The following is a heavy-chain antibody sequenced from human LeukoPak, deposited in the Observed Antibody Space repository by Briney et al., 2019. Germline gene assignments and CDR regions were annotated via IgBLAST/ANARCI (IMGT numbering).Heavy chain of an antibody. V-gene: IGHV3-7*01. Sequence: PGGSLRLSCAASGFTFSSYWMSWVRQAPGKGLEWVANIKQDGSERYYVDSVKGRFTIYRDNAKNSLYLQMNSLRAEDTAVYYCAKETGILRFYYMDVWGKGTTVTVSS. CDR1: GFTFSSYW. J-gene: IGHJ6*03. CDR2: IKQDGSER. CDR3: AKETGILRFYYMDV.